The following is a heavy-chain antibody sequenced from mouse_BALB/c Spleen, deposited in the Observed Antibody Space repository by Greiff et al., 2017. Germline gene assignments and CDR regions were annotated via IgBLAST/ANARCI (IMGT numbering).Heavy chain of an antibody. CDR1: GYTFTDYN. V-gene: IGHV1-18*01. Sequence: EVQRVESGPELVKPGASVKIPCKASGYTFTDYNMDWVKQSHGKSLEWIGDINPNNGGTIYNQKFKGKATLTVDKSSSTAYMELRSLTSEDTAVYYCARSPYFMDYWGQGTSVTVSS. CDR3: ARSPYFMDY. D-gene: IGHD2-10*01. CDR2: INPNNGGT. J-gene: IGHJ4*01.